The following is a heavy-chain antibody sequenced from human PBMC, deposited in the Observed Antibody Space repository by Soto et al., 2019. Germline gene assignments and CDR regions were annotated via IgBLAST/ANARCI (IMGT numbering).Heavy chain of an antibody. Sequence: QVQLVQSGAEVKKPGASVKVSCKASGYTFTSYYMHWVRQAPGQGLEWMGIINPSGGSTSYAQKCQGRVTMTRDTSTSTVYMELSSLRSEDTAVYYCARVGITMIVVGPFDYWGQGTLVTVSS. CDR1: GYTFTSYY. D-gene: IGHD3-22*01. J-gene: IGHJ4*02. CDR2: INPSGGST. CDR3: ARVGITMIVVGPFDY. V-gene: IGHV1-46*01.